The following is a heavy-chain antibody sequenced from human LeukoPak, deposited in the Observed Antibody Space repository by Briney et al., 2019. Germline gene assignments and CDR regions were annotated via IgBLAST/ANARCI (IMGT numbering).Heavy chain of an antibody. CDR2: IYYSGST. CDR3: ARARYDSSGHDAFDI. Sequence: PSETLSLTCTVSGGSISSSSYYWGWIRQPPGKGLEWIGSIYYSGSTYYNPSLKSRVTISVDTSKNQFSLKLSSVTAADTAVYYCARARYDSSGHDAFDIWGQGTMVTVSS. D-gene: IGHD3-22*01. V-gene: IGHV4-39*07. J-gene: IGHJ3*02. CDR1: GGSISSSSYY.